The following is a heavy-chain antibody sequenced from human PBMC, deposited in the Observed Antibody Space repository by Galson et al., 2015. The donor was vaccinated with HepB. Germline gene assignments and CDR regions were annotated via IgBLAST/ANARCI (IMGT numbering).Heavy chain of an antibody. CDR2: ITSSSSLI. D-gene: IGHD3/OR15-3a*01. Sequence: SLRLSCAASGFTFSYYAMNWVRQAPGKGLEWVSSITSSSSLIYYADSVKGRFTISRDNAKNSLFLQMNSLRAEDTAVYYCATTFGLVSHTYTMDVWGHGTTVTVSS. V-gene: IGHV3-21*01. CDR1: GFTFSYYA. J-gene: IGHJ6*02. CDR3: ATTFGLVSHTYTMDV.